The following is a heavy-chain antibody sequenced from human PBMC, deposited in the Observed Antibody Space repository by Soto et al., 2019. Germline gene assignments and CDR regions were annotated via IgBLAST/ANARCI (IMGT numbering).Heavy chain of an antibody. Sequence: GSLRLSCAASGFTFSSYDMHWVRQATGKGLEWVSTIVTAGDTYYPDSVKGRFTISRENAKNSLYLQMNSLRAEDAAVYYCARGFPDVWGQGTTVTVSS. CDR1: GFTFSSYD. CDR3: ARGFPDV. D-gene: IGHD2-21*01. CDR2: IVTAGDT. V-gene: IGHV3-13*01. J-gene: IGHJ6*02.